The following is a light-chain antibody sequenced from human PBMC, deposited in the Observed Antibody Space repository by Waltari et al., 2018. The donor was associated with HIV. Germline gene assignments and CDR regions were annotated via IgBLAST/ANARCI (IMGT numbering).Light chain of an antibody. CDR1: KLGAKY. V-gene: IGLV3-1*01. Sequence: SYELTQPPSVSVSPGQTASITCSGDKLGAKYSCWYQQKPGQSPVLVIYQDSKRPSGIPERFSGSNSGNTATLTISGTQAMDEADYYCQAWDSSTEGYVFGTGTKVTVL. J-gene: IGLJ1*01. CDR3: QAWDSSTEGYV. CDR2: QDS.